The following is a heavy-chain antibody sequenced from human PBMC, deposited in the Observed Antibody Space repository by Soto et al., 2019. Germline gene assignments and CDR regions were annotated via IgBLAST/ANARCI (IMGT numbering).Heavy chain of an antibody. V-gene: IGHV3-33*01. CDR2: IWYDGNNK. Sequence: QVQLVESGGGVVQPGRSLRLSCAASGFTFSSYGMHWVRQAPGKGLGWVAVIWYDGNNKYYADSVKGRFTISRDSSKNTLDLQMNSLRAEDTAVYYCARDEGDSGWYYFDYWGQGTLVTVSS. CDR1: GFTFSSYG. CDR3: ARDEGDSGWYYFDY. J-gene: IGHJ4*02. D-gene: IGHD6-19*01.